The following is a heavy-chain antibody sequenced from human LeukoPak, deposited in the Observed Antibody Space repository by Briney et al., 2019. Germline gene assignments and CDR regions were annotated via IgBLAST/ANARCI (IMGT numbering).Heavy chain of an antibody. D-gene: IGHD4-17*01. J-gene: IGHJ4*02. CDR2: INPSGGST. CDR3: ARGVDGDYGFDY. Sequence: ASVKVSCKASGYSFTMYYILWVRQAPGPGLEWMGIINPSGGSTSFAQKFQGRVTMTKDTSTSTVYMELSSLRSEDTAVYYCARGVDGDYGFDYWGQGTLVTVSS. CDR1: GYSFTMYY. V-gene: IGHV1-46*01.